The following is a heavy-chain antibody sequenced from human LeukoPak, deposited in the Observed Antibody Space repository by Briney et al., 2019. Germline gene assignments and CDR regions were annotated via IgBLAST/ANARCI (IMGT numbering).Heavy chain of an antibody. CDR2: INSDGSST. CDR1: GCTFSSYW. CDR3: VRDKYYGLDY. Sequence: PGGSLRLSCAASGCTFSSYWMHWVRQAPGKGLVWVSLINSDGSSTSYADSVKGRFTISRDNAKNTLYVEINSLRAEDTAVYYCVRDKYYGLDYWGQGTLVTVSS. V-gene: IGHV3-74*01. J-gene: IGHJ4*02. D-gene: IGHD3-10*01.